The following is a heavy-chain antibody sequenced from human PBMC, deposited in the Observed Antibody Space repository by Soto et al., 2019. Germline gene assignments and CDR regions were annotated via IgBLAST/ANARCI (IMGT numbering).Heavy chain of an antibody. D-gene: IGHD5-18*01. CDR2: ISGSGGST. Sequence: GGSLRLSCAASGFTFSSYAMSWVRQAPGKGLEWVSAISGSGGSTYYADSVKGRFTISRDNAKNSLYLQMNSLRAEDTAVYYCAREGYSDGHPRYYFDYRGQGTLVTVSS. CDR1: GFTFSSYA. J-gene: IGHJ4*02. CDR3: AREGYSDGHPRYYFDY. V-gene: IGHV3-23*01.